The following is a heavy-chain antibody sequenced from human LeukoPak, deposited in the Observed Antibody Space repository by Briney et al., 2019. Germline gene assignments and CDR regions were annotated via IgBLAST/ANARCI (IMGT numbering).Heavy chain of an antibody. CDR2: ISSSSGTI. J-gene: IGHJ4*02. D-gene: IGHD5-24*01. Sequence: GGSLRLSCAASGFTFNNYGMGWVRQAPGKGLEWVSYISSSSGTIYYADSVKGRFTISRDNAKNSLYLQMNSLRDEDTAVYYCARASFQRWLQLGGDWGQGALVTVSS. CDR1: GFTFNNYG. CDR3: ARASFQRWLQLGGD. V-gene: IGHV3-48*02.